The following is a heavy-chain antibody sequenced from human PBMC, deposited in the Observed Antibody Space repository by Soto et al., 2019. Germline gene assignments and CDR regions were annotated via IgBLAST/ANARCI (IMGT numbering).Heavy chain of an antibody. J-gene: IGHJ6*02. Sequence: GGSLRLSCEASGFTFNIFAMGWVRQAPGQGLEWVSGISWNSGSIGYADSVKGRFTISRDNAKNSLYLQMNSLRAEDTAVYYCARDRRYGSGSYYKAPSYGMDVWGQGTTVTV. CDR3: ARDRRYGSGSYYKAPSYGMDV. CDR1: GFTFNIFA. CDR2: ISWNSGSI. V-gene: IGHV3-9*01. D-gene: IGHD3-10*01.